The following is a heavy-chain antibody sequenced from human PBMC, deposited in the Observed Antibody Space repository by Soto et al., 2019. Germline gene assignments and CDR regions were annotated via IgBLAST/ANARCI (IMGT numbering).Heavy chain of an antibody. CDR2: IIPIFGTA. J-gene: IGHJ6*02. CDR1: GCTFSSYA. Sequence: ASVKCSFKASGCTFSSYAISWVRQAPGQGLEWMGGIIPIFGTANYAQKFQGRVTSTADESTSTAYMELSSLRSEDTAVYYCARGYCYYGMDVWGQGTTVTVSS. CDR3: ARGYCYYGMDV. V-gene: IGHV1-69*13.